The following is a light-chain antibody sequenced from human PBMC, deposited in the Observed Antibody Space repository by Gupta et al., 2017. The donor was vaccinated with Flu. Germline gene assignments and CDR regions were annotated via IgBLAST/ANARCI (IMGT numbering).Light chain of an antibody. J-gene: IGKJ5*01. Sequence: DVQMTQSPSSLSASVGDRVTITCRSSQNIANYLNWYQQKSGEVPKLLIYGASSLQTGVPSRFSGSGSETDFTLSISMLQPEDFATYYCQWRDGNPLTFGEGTRLEI. CDR3: QWRDGNPLT. CDR1: QNIANY. CDR2: GAS. V-gene: IGKV1-39*01.